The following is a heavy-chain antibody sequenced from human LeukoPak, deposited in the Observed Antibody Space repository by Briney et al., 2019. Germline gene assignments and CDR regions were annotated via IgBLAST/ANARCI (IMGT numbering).Heavy chain of an antibody. CDR2: MNPNSGNT. CDR1: GYTFTSYD. CDR3: ARGTSRYQLLQEYFQH. Sequence: ASVKVSCKASGYTFTSYDINWVRQATGQGLEWMGWMNPNSGNTGYAQKFQGRVTMTRNTSISTAYMELSSLRSEDTAVYYCARGTSRYQLLQEYFQHWGQGTLVTVSP. J-gene: IGHJ1*01. V-gene: IGHV1-8*01. D-gene: IGHD2-2*01.